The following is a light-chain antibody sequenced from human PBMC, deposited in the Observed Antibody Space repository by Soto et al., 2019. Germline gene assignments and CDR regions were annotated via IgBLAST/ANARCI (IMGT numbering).Light chain of an antibody. Sequence: QPVLTQPASVSGSPGQSITISCTGTSSDVGGYNYVSWYQQHPDKAPKLMIYEVSNRPSGVSNRFSGSKSGNTASLTISGLQAEDEADYYCSSYTSSTLYVFGTGTKVTVL. CDR2: EVS. CDR3: SSYTSSTLYV. CDR1: SSDVGGYNY. J-gene: IGLJ1*01. V-gene: IGLV2-14*01.